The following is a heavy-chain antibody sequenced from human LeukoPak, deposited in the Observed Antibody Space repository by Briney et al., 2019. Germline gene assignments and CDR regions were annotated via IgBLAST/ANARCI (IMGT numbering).Heavy chain of an antibody. J-gene: IGHJ6*02. CDR3: ARGLGRYYYYGMDV. CDR1: DVSFSGYY. CDR2: INHSGST. Sequence: SETLSLTCAVYDVSFSGYYWSWIRQPPGKGLEWIGEINHSGSTNYNPSLKSRVTISVDTSKNQFSLKLSSVTAADTAVYYCARGLGRYYYYGMDVWGQGTTVTVSS. V-gene: IGHV4-34*01. D-gene: IGHD3-16*01.